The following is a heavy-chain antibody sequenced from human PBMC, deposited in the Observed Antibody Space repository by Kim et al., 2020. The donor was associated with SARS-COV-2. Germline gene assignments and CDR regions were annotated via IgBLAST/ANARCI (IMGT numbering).Heavy chain of an antibody. CDR3: ARGVGGSGSYYNGYGMDV. V-gene: IGHV3-11*06. CDR2: ISSSSYT. Sequence: GGSLRLSCAASGFTFSDYYMSWIRQAPGKGLEWVSYISSSSYTNYADSVKGRFTISRDNAKNSLYLQMNSLRAEDTAVYYCARGVGGSGSYYNGYGMDVWGQGTTVTVSS. CDR1: GFTFSDYY. D-gene: IGHD3-10*01. J-gene: IGHJ6*02.